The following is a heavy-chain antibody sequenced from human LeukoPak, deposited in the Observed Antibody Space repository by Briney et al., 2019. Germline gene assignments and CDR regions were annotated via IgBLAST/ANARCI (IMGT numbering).Heavy chain of an antibody. CDR2: MYPSGNT. CDR3: ARERGSGWYDMAFDY. J-gene: IGHJ4*02. V-gene: IGHV4-4*07. Sequence: PSETLSLTCTVSGYSINSAYYWDWIRQPAGKGLEWIGRMYPSGNTNYNPTLKSRVTMSVDTSKNQFSLKLRSVTAADTAVYYCARERGSGWYDMAFDYWGQGTLVTVSS. D-gene: IGHD6-19*01. CDR1: GYSINSAYY.